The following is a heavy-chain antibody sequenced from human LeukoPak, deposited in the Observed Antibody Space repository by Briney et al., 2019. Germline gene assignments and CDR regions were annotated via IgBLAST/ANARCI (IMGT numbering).Heavy chain of an antibody. Sequence: GASVKVSCKASGGTFSSYAISWVRQAPGQGLEWMGGIIPIFGTANYAQKFQGRVTITADKSTSTAYMELSSLRSEDTAVYYCARENHGDYYFDYWGQGTLVTVSS. D-gene: IGHD4-17*01. J-gene: IGHJ4*02. CDR2: IIPIFGTA. CDR3: ARENHGDYYFDY. CDR1: GGTFSSYA. V-gene: IGHV1-69*06.